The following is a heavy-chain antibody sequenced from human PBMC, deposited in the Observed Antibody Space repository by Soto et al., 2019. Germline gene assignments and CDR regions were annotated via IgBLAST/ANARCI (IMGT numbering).Heavy chain of an antibody. Sequence: DTLSLTCSVAGFAISRGYYWSWVRQPPGKGLEWIGSIYPSVSSYHNPSLETRVRLSIDTSKNQFTLNLTSVTAADTALYYCAREKVGTTFFDNWGQGIQVTVSS. CDR3: AREKVGTTFFDN. V-gene: IGHV4-38-2*02. D-gene: IGHD1-1*01. CDR2: IYPSVSS. J-gene: IGHJ4*02. CDR1: GFAISRGYY.